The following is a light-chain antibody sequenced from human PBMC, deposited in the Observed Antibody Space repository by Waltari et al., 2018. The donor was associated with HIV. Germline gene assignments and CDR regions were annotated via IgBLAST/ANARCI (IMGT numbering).Light chain of an antibody. CDR2: STN. Sequence: QSVLTQPPSASGTPGQTVTISCSGSSSNIGSNTVNWYQHLPGTAPKLLIYSTNQRPSGVPDRVSGSQSGTSASLAISGLQSEDEADYYCAAWDDYMEGHVFGGGTKLTIL. J-gene: IGLJ2*01. V-gene: IGLV1-44*01. CDR3: AAWDDYMEGHV. CDR1: SSNIGSNT.